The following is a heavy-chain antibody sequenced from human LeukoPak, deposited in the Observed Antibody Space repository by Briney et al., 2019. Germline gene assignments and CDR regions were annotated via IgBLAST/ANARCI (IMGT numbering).Heavy chain of an antibody. D-gene: IGHD3-22*01. CDR1: GFTFSDYY. J-gene: IGHJ5*02. CDR2: ISNGGGTI. Sequence: GGSLRLSCAASGFTFSDYYMSWIRQAPGKGLEWISSISNGGGTISYADSVKGRFTISRDNAKNTLSLQMNSLTAEDTAMYYCARGGSSGGYYYHWGQGTLVTVSS. V-gene: IGHV3-11*01. CDR3: ARGGSSGGYYYH.